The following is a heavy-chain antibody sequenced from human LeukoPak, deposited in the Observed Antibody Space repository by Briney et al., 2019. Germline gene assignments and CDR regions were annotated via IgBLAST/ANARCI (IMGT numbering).Heavy chain of an antibody. CDR1: GFTFSDYY. J-gene: IGHJ5*02. CDR3: ARRGVQLQRISLFDP. V-gene: IGHV3-11*01. Sequence: PGGSLRLSCAASGFTFSDYYMSWIRQAPGKGLEWVSYISNSGNTIYYADSVKGRFTISRDNAKNSLYLQMNSLRAEDTAVYYCARRGVQLQRISLFDPWGRGTLVPVSS. D-gene: IGHD1-1*01. CDR2: ISNSGNTI.